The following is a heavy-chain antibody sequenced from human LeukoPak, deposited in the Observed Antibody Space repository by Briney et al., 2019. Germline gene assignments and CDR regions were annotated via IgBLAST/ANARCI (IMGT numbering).Heavy chain of an antibody. J-gene: IGHJ4*02. CDR1: GFTFTDTY. CDR2: ISPSGTDI. CDR3: TRDPRRLDL. V-gene: IGHV3-11*01. Sequence: GGSLSLSCAVSGFTFTDTYMTWIRQAPGKGLESLSYISPSGTDISYADSVKGRFTISRDNATNSLYLQMNSLRAEDTAAYYCTRDPRRLDLWGQGTLVTVSS.